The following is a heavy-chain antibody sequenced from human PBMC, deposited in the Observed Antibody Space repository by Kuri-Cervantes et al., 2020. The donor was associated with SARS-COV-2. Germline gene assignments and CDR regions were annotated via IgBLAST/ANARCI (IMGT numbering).Heavy chain of an antibody. CDR2: INSDGSST. CDR3: AKDQGIAAAGWGVDV. V-gene: IGHV3-74*01. CDR1: GFTFSSYW. J-gene: IGHJ6*04. Sequence: ETLSLTCAASGFTFSSYWMHWVRQAPGKGLVWVSRINSDGSSTSYADSVKGRFTISRDNAKNTLYLQMNSLRAEDTAVYYCAKDQGIAAAGWGVDVWGKGTTVTVSS. D-gene: IGHD6-13*01.